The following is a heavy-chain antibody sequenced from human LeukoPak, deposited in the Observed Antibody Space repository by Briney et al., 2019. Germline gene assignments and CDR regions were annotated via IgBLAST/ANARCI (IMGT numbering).Heavy chain of an antibody. Sequence: SVKVSCKASGGTFSSYAISWVRQAPGQGLEWMGRIIPIFGTANYAQKLQGRVTMTTDTSTSTAYMELRSLRSDDTAVYYCARIYCSSTSCYPPDYWGQGTLVTVSS. CDR3: ARIYCSSTSCYPPDY. CDR1: GGTFSSYA. D-gene: IGHD2-2*01. V-gene: IGHV1-69*05. J-gene: IGHJ4*02. CDR2: IIPIFGTA.